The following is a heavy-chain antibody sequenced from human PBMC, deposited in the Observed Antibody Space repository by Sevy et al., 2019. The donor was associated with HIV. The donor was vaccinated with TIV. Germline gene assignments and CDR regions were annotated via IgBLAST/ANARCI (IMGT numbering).Heavy chain of an antibody. Sequence: ASVKVSCKASGYTFTSYGISWVRQAPGQGLEWMGWISAYNGNKNYAQKLQARVTMPTDTSTSKAYMELRSLRSDDTAVYYCARDLRYCSGGSCYSSVNLSYWGQGTLVTVSS. V-gene: IGHV1-18*01. CDR1: GYTFTSYG. J-gene: IGHJ4*02. CDR2: ISAYNGNK. D-gene: IGHD2-15*01. CDR3: ARDLRYCSGGSCYSSVNLSY.